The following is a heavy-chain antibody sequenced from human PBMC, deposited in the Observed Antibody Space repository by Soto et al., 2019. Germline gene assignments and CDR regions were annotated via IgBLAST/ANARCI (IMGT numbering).Heavy chain of an antibody. D-gene: IGHD6-19*01. CDR3: SRFIMVGGWFDPNYYHGMDV. V-gene: IGHV1-18*01. J-gene: IGHJ6*02. CDR1: GYTFSNYG. CDR2: ISGYNGNT. Sequence: QDQLVQSGAEVKKPGASVTVSCKTSGYTFSNYGINWVRQAPGQGLEWMGWISGYNGNTNYAQTVQGRVTMTTDTSTGTVYMELWSLKSDDTAIYYCSRFIMVGGWFDPNYYHGMDVWGQGTTVTVSS.